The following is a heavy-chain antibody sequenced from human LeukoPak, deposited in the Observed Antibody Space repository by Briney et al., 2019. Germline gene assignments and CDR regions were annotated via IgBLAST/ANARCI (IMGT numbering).Heavy chain of an antibody. CDR2: INSGSDII. J-gene: IGHJ4*02. V-gene: IGHV3-48*01. CDR3: ARGRGYCSRTTCWYFDY. Sequence: GGSLRLSCAAFGFTFPTYHMVWVRQSPGQGLVWLAYINSGSDIIYYADSVKGRFTISRDNAKNSLYLEMISLRAEDTAVYFCARGRGYCSRTTCWYFDYWGQGTLVTVSS. D-gene: IGHD2-2*01. CDR1: GFTFPTYH.